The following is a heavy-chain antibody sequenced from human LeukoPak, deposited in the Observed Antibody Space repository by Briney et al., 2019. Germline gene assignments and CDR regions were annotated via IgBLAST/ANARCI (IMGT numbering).Heavy chain of an antibody. J-gene: IGHJ4*02. CDR2: IIPILGIA. V-gene: IGHV1-69*04. Sequence: ASVKVSCKASGGTFSSYAISWVRQAPGQGLEWMGRIIPILGIANYAQKFQGRVTITADKSTSTAYMELSSLRSEDTAVYYCARGSTSGYYFDYWGQGTLDTVSS. CDR1: GGTFSSYA. D-gene: IGHD3-3*01. CDR3: ARGSTSGYYFDY.